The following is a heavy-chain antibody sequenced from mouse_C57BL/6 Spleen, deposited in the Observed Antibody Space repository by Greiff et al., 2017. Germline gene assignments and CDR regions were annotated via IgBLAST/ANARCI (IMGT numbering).Heavy chain of an antibody. J-gene: IGHJ2*01. CDR2: IRNKANGYTT. D-gene: IGHD4-1*01. V-gene: IGHV7-3*01. CDR1: GFTFTDYY. CDR3: ARYRVGRQDYFDY. Sequence: EVKLVESGGGLVQPGGSLSLSCAASGFTFTDYYMSWVRQPPGKALEWLGFIRNKANGYTTEYSASVKGRFTISRDNSQSILYLQMNALRAEDSATYYCARYRVGRQDYFDYWGQGTTLTVSS.